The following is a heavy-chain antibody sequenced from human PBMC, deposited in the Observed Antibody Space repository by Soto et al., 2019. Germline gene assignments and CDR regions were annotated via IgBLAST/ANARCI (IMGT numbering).Heavy chain of an antibody. CDR2: IYPGDSDT. V-gene: IGHV5-51*01. CDR1: GYSFTSYW. D-gene: IGHD2-2*01. Sequence: GESLKISCKGSGYSFTSYWIGWVRQMPGKGLEWMGIIYPGDSDTRYSPSFQGQVTISADKSISTSSLKQSSLKDSVTAMYYCAVGGYFSSTSCLCTDNWFDSWGQGTLVTV. CDR3: AVGGYFSSTSCLCTDNWFDS. J-gene: IGHJ5*01.